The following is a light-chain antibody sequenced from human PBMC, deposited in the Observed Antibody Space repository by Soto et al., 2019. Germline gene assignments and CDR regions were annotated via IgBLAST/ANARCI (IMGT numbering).Light chain of an antibody. CDR3: FSYAGNYIYV. V-gene: IGLV2-11*01. CDR2: DVS. J-gene: IGLJ1*01. Sequence: QSALTQPRSVSGSPGQSVTISCTGTSSDVGVYNYVSWYQQHPGKAPKLMIYDVSRRSSGVPDRFSGSKSGNTASLTISGLQAEDEADYYCFSYAGNYIYVFGTGTKLTVL. CDR1: SSDVGVYNY.